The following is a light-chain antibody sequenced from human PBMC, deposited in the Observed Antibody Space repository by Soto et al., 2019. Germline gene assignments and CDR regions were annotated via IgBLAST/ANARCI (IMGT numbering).Light chain of an antibody. Sequence: IVIPPSHDNITVSPGERASLSRMASQILSSPYLAWYQQKPGQAPRLLTYVASSRATGPPDRFSGRGSGTDFSLTIRSLEPEDFAVYYCHQYSASGRPLATFGQVTIVDTK. J-gene: IGKJ1*01. CDR1: QILSSPY. CDR2: VAS. V-gene: IGKV3-20*01. CDR3: HQYSASGRPLAT.